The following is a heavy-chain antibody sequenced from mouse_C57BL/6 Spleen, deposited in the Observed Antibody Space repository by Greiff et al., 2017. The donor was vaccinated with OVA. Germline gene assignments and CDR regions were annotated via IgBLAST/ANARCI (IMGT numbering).Heavy chain of an antibody. V-gene: IGHV1-75*01. J-gene: IGHJ1*03. CDR1: GYTFTDYY. CDR3: AREGYYDYAGAYFDV. D-gene: IGHD2-4*01. Sequence: QVQLQQSGPELVKPGASVKISCKASGYTFTDYYINWVKQRPGQGLEWIGWIFPGSGSTYYNEKFKGKATLTVDKSSSTAYMLLSSLTSEDSAVYFCAREGYYDYAGAYFDVWGTGTTVTVSS. CDR2: IFPGSGST.